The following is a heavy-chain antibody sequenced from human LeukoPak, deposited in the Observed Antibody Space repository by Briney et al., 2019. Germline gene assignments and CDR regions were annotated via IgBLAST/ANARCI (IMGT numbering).Heavy chain of an antibody. V-gene: IGHV5-51*01. D-gene: IGHD2/OR15-2a*01. J-gene: IGHJ4*02. Sequence: ESLKISCKGSGYNFSNYWIAWVRQMPGKGLEWMGIIYPNDSDTRYRPSFQGQVSISADKSISTAYLQWSRLEASDTAMYYCARQFRGLKPTTFDYWGQGTPVTVTS. CDR3: ARQFRGLKPTTFDY. CDR1: GYNFSNYW. CDR2: IYPNDSDT.